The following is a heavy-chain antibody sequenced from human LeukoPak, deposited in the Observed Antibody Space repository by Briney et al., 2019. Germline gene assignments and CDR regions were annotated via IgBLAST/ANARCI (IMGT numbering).Heavy chain of an antibody. CDR3: AKRGVVIRVILVGFHKEAYYFDS. J-gene: IGHJ4*02. D-gene: IGHD3-22*01. Sequence: GGSLRLSCAISGITLSNYGMTWVRQAPGKGLEWVAGISDTGGRTNYADSVKGRFTISRDNPKNTLYLQMNSLRAEDTAVYFCAKRGVVIRVILVGFHKEAYYFDSWGQGALVTVSS. CDR1: GITLSNYG. V-gene: IGHV3-23*01. CDR2: ISDTGGRT.